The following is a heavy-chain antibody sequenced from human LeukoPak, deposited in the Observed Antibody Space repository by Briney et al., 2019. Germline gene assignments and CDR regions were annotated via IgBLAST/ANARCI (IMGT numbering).Heavy chain of an antibody. CDR1: GGSISSSSYY. CDR3: AVVSTSPGWFDP. D-gene: IGHD2-2*01. CDR2: IYYSGST. Sequence: PSETLSLTCTVSGGSISSSSYYWGWIRQPPGKGLEWIGSIYYSGSTYYNPSLKSRVTISVDTSKNQFSLKLSSVTAADTAVYYCAVVSTSPGWFDPWGQGTLVTVSS. J-gene: IGHJ5*02. V-gene: IGHV4-39*07.